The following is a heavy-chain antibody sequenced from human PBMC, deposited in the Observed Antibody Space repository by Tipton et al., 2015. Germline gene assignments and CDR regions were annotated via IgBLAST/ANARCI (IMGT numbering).Heavy chain of an antibody. V-gene: IGHV1-69*01. D-gene: IGHD2-15*01. CDR3: AKGGCSGGSCFPGDMDV. CDR2: IIPIFGTA. CDR1: GDTFSTYA. J-gene: IGHJ6*02. Sequence: VQLVQSGAEVKKPGSSVKVSCKASGDTFSTYAMSWVRQAPGQGLEWMGGIIPIFGTANYAEKFEGRVTITADETTNTAYMELSSLRSDDTAVYYCAKGGCSGGSCFPGDMDVWGQGTTVTVSS.